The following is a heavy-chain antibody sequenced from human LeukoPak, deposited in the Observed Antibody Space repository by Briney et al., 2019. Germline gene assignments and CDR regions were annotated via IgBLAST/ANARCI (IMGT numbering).Heavy chain of an antibody. CDR1: GGTFSSYA. Sequence: SVKVSCKASGGTFSSYAISWVRQAPGQGLEWMGGIIPIFGTANYAQRFQGRVTITADESTSTAYMELSSLRSEDTAVYYCARYYYGSGSYYNPPAYYFDYWGQGTLVTVSS. CDR2: IIPIFGTA. V-gene: IGHV1-69*13. J-gene: IGHJ4*02. D-gene: IGHD3-10*01. CDR3: ARYYYGSGSYYNPPAYYFDY.